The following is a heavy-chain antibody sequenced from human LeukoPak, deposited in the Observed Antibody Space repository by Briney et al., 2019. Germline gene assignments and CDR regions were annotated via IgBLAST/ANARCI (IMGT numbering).Heavy chain of an antibody. D-gene: IGHD3-10*01. CDR1: GGSISSYY. CDR3: ASLYGSGSYDDY. J-gene: IGHJ4*02. Sequence: SETLSLTCTVSGGSISSYYWSWIRQPPGKGLEWIGYIYYSGSTNYNPSLKSRVTISVDTSKNQFSLKLSSVTAADTAVYYCASLYGSGSYDDYWGQGTLVTVPS. V-gene: IGHV4-59*08. CDR2: IYYSGST.